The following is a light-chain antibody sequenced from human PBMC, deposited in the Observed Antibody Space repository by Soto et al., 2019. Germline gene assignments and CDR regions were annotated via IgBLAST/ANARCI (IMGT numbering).Light chain of an antibody. CDR1: QSISISS. CDR3: HHFGSTPPII. J-gene: IGKJ4*01. CDR2: ATS. V-gene: IGKV3-20*01. Sequence: EIVLTQSPATLSLSPGERATLSCRASQSISISSLGWLQQKPGQAPRLLIFATSSRASDIPGRFTGSGSGTDFTLTVNGLEPEDLGVYYCHHFGSTPPIIFGGGTKVDIK.